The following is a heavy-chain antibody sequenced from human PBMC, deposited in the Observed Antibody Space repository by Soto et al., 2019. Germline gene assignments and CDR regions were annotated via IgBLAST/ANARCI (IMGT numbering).Heavy chain of an antibody. CDR3: ARDRLEPRGYFDY. J-gene: IGHJ4*02. Sequence: GGSLRLSCAASGFTFSIYSMNWFRQAPGKGLEWVSSISSSSSYIYYADSVKGRFTISRDNAKNSLYLQMNSLRAEDTAVYYCARDRLEPRGYFDYWGQGTLVTVS. CDR1: GFTFSIYS. CDR2: ISSSSSYI. V-gene: IGHV3-21*01. D-gene: IGHD1-1*01.